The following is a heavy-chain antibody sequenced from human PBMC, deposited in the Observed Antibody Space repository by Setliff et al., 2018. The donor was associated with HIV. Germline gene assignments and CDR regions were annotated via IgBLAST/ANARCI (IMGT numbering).Heavy chain of an antibody. D-gene: IGHD3-16*02. CDR3: ARDPRASYLSYYYYHYMDV. Sequence: ASVKVSCKASGYTFTGYYIHWVRRAPGQGLEWMGRINPSSGGTNYAPKFQGRVTMTRDKSISTAYRELSRLRSDDTAVYYCARDPRASYLSYYYYHYMDVWGKGTTVTVSS. CDR1: GYTFTGYY. CDR2: INPSSGGT. V-gene: IGHV1-2*06. J-gene: IGHJ6*03.